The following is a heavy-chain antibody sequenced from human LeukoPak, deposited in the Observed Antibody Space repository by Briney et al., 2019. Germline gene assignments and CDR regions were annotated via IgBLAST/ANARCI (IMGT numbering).Heavy chain of an antibody. CDR3: ARAGEYSYGFSY. CDR1: GDSMSSGGYY. V-gene: IGHV4-31*03. D-gene: IGHD5-18*01. J-gene: IGHJ4*02. CDR2: IYYSGST. Sequence: SETLSLTCTVSGDSMSSGGYYWSWIRQHPGKGLEWIGYIYYSGSTYYNPSLKSRVTISVDTSKNQFSLKLSSVTAADTAVYYCARAGEYSYGFSYWGQGTLVTVSS.